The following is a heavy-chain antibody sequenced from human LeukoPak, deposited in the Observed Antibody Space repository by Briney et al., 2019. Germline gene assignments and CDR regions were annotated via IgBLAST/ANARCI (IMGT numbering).Heavy chain of an antibody. CDR2: MNPNSGNT. CDR3: ARVAMGPWIQLPIGY. V-gene: IGHV1-8*01. D-gene: IGHD5-18*01. Sequence: LRASVKVSCKASGYTFTSYDINWVRQATGQGLEWMGWMNPNSGNTGYAQKFQGRVTMTRNTSISTAYMELSSLRSEDTAVYYCARVAMGPWIQLPIGYWGQGTLVTVSS. J-gene: IGHJ4*02. CDR1: GYTFTSYD.